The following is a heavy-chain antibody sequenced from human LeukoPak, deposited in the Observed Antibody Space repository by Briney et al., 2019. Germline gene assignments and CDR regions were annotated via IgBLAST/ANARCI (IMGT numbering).Heavy chain of an antibody. CDR1: GGSISSGGYY. CDR2: IYYSGST. D-gene: IGHD2-2*01. J-gene: IGHJ4*02. Sequence: SETLSLTCTVSGGSISSGGYYWRWIRQHPGKGLEWIGYIYYSGSTYYNPSLKSRVTISVDTSKNQFSLKLSSVTAADTAVYYCASHVPQNSFDYWGQGTLVTVSS. V-gene: IGHV4-31*03. CDR3: ASHVPQNSFDY.